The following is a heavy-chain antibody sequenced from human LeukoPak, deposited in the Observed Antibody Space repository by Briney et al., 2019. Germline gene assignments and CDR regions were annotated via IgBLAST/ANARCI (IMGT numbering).Heavy chain of an antibody. V-gene: IGHV3-7*01. J-gene: IGHJ4*02. Sequence: GGSLRLSCATSGFTFSSYWMSWVRQAPGKGLEWVANIKQDGSEKYYVDSVKGRFTISRDNAKNSLYLQMNSLRAEDTAVYYCARGPLIWGRLTFYFDYWGQGTLVTVSS. CDR1: GFTFSSYW. D-gene: IGHD3-10*01. CDR3: ARGPLIWGRLTFYFDY. CDR2: IKQDGSEK.